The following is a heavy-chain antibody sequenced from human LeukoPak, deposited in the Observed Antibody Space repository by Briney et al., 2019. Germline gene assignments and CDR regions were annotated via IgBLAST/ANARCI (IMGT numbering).Heavy chain of an antibody. CDR2: IIPIFGTE. J-gene: IGHJ5*02. D-gene: IGHD6-19*01. CDR1: GGTFSSYA. V-gene: IGHV1-69*13. Sequence: SVKVSCKASGGTFSSYAISWVRQAPGQGLEWMGGIIPIFGTENYAQKFQGRVTITADESTSTAYMERSSLRSEDTAVYYCARGYSSGWYDDNWFDPWGQGTLVTVSS. CDR3: ARGYSSGWYDDNWFDP.